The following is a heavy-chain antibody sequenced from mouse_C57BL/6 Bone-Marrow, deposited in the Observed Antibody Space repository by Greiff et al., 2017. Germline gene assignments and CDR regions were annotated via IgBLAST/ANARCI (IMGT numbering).Heavy chain of an antibody. J-gene: IGHJ1*03. Sequence: VQGVESGPELVKPGASVKISCKASGYAFSSSWMNWVKQRPGKGLEWIGRIYPGDGDTNYNGKFKGKATLTADKSSSTAYMQLSSLTSEDSAVYFCARWGNYYGSSLSYFDVWGTGTTVTVSS. V-gene: IGHV1-82*01. D-gene: IGHD1-1*01. CDR3: ARWGNYYGSSLSYFDV. CDR2: IYPGDGDT. CDR1: GYAFSSSW.